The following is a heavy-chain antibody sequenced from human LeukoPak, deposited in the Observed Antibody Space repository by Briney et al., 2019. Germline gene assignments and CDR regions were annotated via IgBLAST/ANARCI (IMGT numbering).Heavy chain of an antibody. Sequence: SETLSLTCTVSGGSISSYYWSWIRQPPGKGLEWIGYIYHSGNTKYNPSLKSRVTISLDRSKNQFSLKLSSVTAADTAVYYCARYGDYKGAYWGQGALVTVSS. V-gene: IGHV4-59*01. D-gene: IGHD4-17*01. CDR3: ARYGDYKGAY. CDR1: GGSISSYY. CDR2: IYHSGNT. J-gene: IGHJ4*02.